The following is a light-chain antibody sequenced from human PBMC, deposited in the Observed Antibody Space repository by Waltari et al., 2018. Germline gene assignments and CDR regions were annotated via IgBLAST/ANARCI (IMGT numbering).Light chain of an antibody. CDR2: AAS. CDR1: QNIHTF. CDR3: QPSYSTPYT. J-gene: IGKJ2*01. V-gene: IGKV1-39*01. Sequence: DTYITPSPSSLPASAGDRVPIPCRASQNIHTFLNGYQQQPGKAPNLLVYAASNLQGGVPSWFSGSGSGTDFTLTISSLQPADFATYGCQPSYSTPYTFGQGTKVEIK.